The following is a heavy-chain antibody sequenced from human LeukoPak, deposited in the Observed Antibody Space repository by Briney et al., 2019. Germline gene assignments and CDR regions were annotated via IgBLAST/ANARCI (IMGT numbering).Heavy chain of an antibody. CDR1: GGSIGSSSYY. V-gene: IGHV4-39*01. CDR2: IYYSGST. CDR3: ARRDYSSSWVR. J-gene: IGHJ4*02. Sequence: SETLSLTCTVSGGSIGSSSYYWGWIRQPQGKGLEWIGSIYYSGSTYYNPSLKSRVTISVDTFKNQFSLKLSSVTAADTAVYYCARRDYSSSWVRWGQGTLVTVSS. D-gene: IGHD6-13*01.